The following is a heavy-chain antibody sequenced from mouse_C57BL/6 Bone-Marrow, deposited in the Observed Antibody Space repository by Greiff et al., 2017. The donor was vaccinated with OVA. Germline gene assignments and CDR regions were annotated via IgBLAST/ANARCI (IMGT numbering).Heavy chain of an antibody. Sequence: VKLQQSGAEPVKPGASVKMSCKASGYTFTTYPIEWVKQNHGKSLEWIGNFHPYNDDTEYNEKFKNKATLTVEKSSSTVYLELSRLTSDDSSVYYCARGGNYWYYFDYWGQGTTLTVSS. V-gene: IGHV1-47*01. CDR1: GYTFTTYP. CDR2: FHPYNDDT. D-gene: IGHD2-1*01. J-gene: IGHJ2*01. CDR3: ARGGNYWYYFDY.